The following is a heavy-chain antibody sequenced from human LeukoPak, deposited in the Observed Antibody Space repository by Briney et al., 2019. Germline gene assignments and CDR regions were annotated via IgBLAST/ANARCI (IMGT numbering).Heavy chain of an antibody. J-gene: IGHJ4*02. V-gene: IGHV3-7*01. Sequence: GGSLRLSCAASGLTFSSSWMTWVRQAPGKGLEWVANIKEDASETNYVGSAIGRFAISRDNAKNSLYLQMNSLRVEDTAVYYCTRGSPLDYWGQRTLVTLSS. CDR1: GLTFSSSW. CDR2: IKEDASET. D-gene: IGHD1-26*01. CDR3: TRGSPLDY.